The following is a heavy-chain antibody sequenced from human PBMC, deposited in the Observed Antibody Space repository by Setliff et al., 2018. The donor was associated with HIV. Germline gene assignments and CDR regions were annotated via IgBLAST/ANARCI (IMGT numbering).Heavy chain of an antibody. CDR2: INDRGDYI. J-gene: IGHJ4*02. CDR1: GFTFSSYA. V-gene: IGHV3-23*01. D-gene: IGHD5-18*01. CDR3: ARDAPGYSHVLDF. Sequence: LRLSCAASGFTFSSYAMSWVRQAPGKGLEWVSAINDRGDYIYYAEFVRGRFTISRDSFKNTLYLQMNSLRAEDTALYFCARDAPGYSHVLDFWGQGTQVTVSS.